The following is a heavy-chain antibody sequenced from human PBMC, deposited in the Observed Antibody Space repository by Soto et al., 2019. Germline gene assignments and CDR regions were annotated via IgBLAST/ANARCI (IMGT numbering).Heavy chain of an antibody. CDR3: ARDGAYCSRTGCYTGRFDP. Sequence: SETLSLTCTVSGGSVSSGSYYWSWSRQPPGKGLEWIGYIYYSGSTNYNPSLKSPVTISVDTSKNQFSLQLSSVTAADTAAYYCARDGAYCSRTGCYTGRFDPWGQGTLVTVSS. V-gene: IGHV4-61*01. D-gene: IGHD2-2*02. CDR2: IYYSGST. CDR1: GGSVSSGSYY. J-gene: IGHJ5*02.